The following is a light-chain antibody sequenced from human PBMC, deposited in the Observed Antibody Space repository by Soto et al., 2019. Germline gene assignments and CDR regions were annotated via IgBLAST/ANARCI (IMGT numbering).Light chain of an antibody. Sequence: EIVLTQSPATLSLSPGERATLSCRTSQSVTTNFTWYQQRPGQAPRLLIYDISNRATGIPDRFSGSGSGTVFTLTISSLEPEDFAVYYCQQRATWPPLITVGPGTKVEIK. CDR2: DIS. CDR1: QSVTTN. J-gene: IGKJ3*01. CDR3: QQRATWPPLIT. V-gene: IGKV3-11*01.